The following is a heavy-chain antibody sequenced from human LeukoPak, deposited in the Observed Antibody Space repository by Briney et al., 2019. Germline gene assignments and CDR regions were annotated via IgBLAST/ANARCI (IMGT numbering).Heavy chain of an antibody. CDR2: ISYDGSNK. D-gene: IGHD2-2*02. V-gene: IGHV3-30*04. CDR1: GFTFSSYA. J-gene: IGHJ3*02. Sequence: GGSLRLSCAASGFTFSSYAMHWVRQAPGKGLEWVAVISYDGSNKYYADSVKGRFTISRDNSKNTLYLQMNSLRAEDTAVYYCARGEKYLSAFDIWGQGTMVTVSS. CDR3: ARGEKYLSAFDI.